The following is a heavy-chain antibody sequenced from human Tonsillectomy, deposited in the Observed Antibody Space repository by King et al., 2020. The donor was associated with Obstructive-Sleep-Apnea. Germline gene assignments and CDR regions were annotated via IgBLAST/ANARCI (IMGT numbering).Heavy chain of an antibody. CDR3: ARTWIQLWLLYY. D-gene: IGHD5-18*01. V-gene: IGHV1-69*05. CDR1: GGTFSSYA. CDR2: IIPIFGTA. Sequence: QLVQSGAEVKKPGSSVKVSCKASGGTFSSYAISWVRQAPGQGLEWVGGIIPIFGTANYAQTFQGRVTITTDESTSKAYMELSRLRSEDTAVYYCARTWIQLWLLYYWGQGTLVTVSS. J-gene: IGHJ4*02.